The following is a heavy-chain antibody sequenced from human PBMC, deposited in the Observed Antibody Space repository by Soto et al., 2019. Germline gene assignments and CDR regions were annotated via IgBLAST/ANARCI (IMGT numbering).Heavy chain of an antibody. Sequence: SATLSLTCTVSGGPISPYYWSWIRQPPGKGLEWIGSIYYSGRNNYTPSLKSRVTISVDTSKNQFSLNLSSVTTADTAVYYCARDLRFQGHDYADYLGYGMDVWGQGTTVT. V-gene: IGHV4-59*01. D-gene: IGHD4-17*01. J-gene: IGHJ6*02. CDR2: IYYSGRN. CDR3: ARDLRFQGHDYADYLGYGMDV. CDR1: GGPISPYY.